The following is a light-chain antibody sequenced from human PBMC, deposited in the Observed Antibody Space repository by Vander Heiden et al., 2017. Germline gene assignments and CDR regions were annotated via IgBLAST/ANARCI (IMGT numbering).Light chain of an antibody. V-gene: IGKV1-39*01. J-gene: IGKJ1*01. CDR3: QQSDTTPRT. Sequence: DIQMTPPPSSLSASVGDRVTITCRASQSISSYLNWYQQKPGKAPKLLIYAASSLESGVPSRFSGSGSGTDFTLTISSLQPEDFATYYCQQSDTTPRTFGQGTKVEIK. CDR2: AAS. CDR1: QSISSY.